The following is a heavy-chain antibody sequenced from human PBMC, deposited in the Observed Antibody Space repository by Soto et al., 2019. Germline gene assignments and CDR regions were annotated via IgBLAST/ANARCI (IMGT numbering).Heavy chain of an antibody. CDR3: ARAEDYDFWSGYYGTFYYYGMDV. CDR1: GYTFTGYY. V-gene: IGHV1-2*02. Sequence: HVQLVQSGAEVKKPGASVKVSCKASGYTFTGYYMHWVRQAPGQGLERMGWINPNSGGTNYAQKFQGRVTMTRDTSISTSYMELSMLRSDDTAVYYCARAEDYDFWSGYYGTFYYYGMDVWGQGTTVTVSS. J-gene: IGHJ6*02. CDR2: INPNSGGT. D-gene: IGHD3-3*01.